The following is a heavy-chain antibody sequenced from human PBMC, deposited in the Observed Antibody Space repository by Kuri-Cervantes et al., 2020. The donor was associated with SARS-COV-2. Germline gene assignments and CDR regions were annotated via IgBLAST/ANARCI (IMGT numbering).Heavy chain of an antibody. D-gene: IGHD3-10*01. CDR1: GFTFSDYS. CDR3: ARERYYSGLWGMGV. CDR2: IGSSSSII. Sequence: GEALKISCAASGFTFSDYSINWVRQAPGKGLEWVSYIGSSSSIIYYPDSMKGRFTISRDNAKNSLSLQMDSLGAEGTGVYYCARERYYSGLWGMGVWGQGTTVTVSS. J-gene: IGHJ6*02. V-gene: IGHV3-48*01.